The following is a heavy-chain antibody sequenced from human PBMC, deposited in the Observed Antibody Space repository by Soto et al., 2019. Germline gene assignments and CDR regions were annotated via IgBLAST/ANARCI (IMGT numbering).Heavy chain of an antibody. CDR2: IKQDGSEK. V-gene: IGHV3-7*01. D-gene: IGHD3-9*01. Sequence: EVQLVESGGGLVQPGGSLRLSCAASGFTFSSYWMSWVRQAPGKGLEWVANIKQDGSEKYYVDSVKGRFTISRDNAKNSLYLQMNRLRAEDTAVYYCAREYYDILTGYYRMDYYYMDVWGKGTTVTVSS. CDR1: GFTFSSYW. CDR3: AREYYDILTGYYRMDYYYMDV. J-gene: IGHJ6*03.